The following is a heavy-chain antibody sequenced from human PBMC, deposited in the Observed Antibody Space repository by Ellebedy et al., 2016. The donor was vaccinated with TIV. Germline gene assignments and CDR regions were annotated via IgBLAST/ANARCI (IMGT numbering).Heavy chain of an antibody. CDR2: ISSSSSYI. CDR1: GFTFSSYS. J-gene: IGHJ4*02. V-gene: IGHV3-21*01. D-gene: IGHD3-10*01. CDR3: ARASEQYGSGTVLDY. Sequence: GESLKISCAASGFTFSSYSMNWVRQAPGKGLEWVSSISSSSSYIYYADSVKGRFTISRDNAKNSLYLQMNSLRAEDTAVYYCARASEQYGSGTVLDYWGQGTLVTVSS.